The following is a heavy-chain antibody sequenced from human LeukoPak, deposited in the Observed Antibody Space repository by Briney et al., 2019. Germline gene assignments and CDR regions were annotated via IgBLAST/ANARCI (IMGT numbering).Heavy chain of an antibody. CDR2: ISSSTTTI. V-gene: IGHV3-48*01. CDR1: GFTFSRYS. CDR3: ARDKGYFDSSGTPSAFDI. D-gene: IGHD3-22*01. Sequence: GGSLRLSCAASGFTFSRYSMNWVRQAPGKGLEWLSYISSSTTTIYYADSVKGRFTISRDNPKNSLYLQMNSLRAEDTAVYYCARDKGYFDSSGTPSAFDIWGQGTVVTVSS. J-gene: IGHJ3*02.